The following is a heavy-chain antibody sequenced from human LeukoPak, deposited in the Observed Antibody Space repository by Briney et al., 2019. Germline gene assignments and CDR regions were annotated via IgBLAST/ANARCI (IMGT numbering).Heavy chain of an antibody. CDR3: ARAWVDTGFDY. Sequence: SETLSLTCIVSGYSISSGYYWGWIRQPPGKGLEWIGYIYYSGSTNYNPSLKSRVTISVDTSKNQFSLKLSSVTAADTAVYYCARAWVDTGFDYWGQGTLVTVPS. CDR2: IYYSGST. J-gene: IGHJ4*02. CDR1: GYSISSGYY. V-gene: IGHV4-61*01. D-gene: IGHD5-18*01.